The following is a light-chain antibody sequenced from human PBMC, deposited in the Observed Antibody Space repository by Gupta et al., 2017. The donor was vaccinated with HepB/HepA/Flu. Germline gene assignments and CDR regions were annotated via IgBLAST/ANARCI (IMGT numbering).Light chain of an antibody. V-gene: IGLV1-51*01. CDR1: RSNIGNNY. CDR2: ANN. Sequence: QSVLMQPPPLSAAPGQKVTITCSGSRSNIGNNYVSWYQQLPGMAPKLLIYANNKRPSGIPDRFSGSRSGTSATLGITGLQAGDEAVYYCGAGDSNRSAEVFGGGTKVTVL. CDR3: GAGDSNRSAEV. J-gene: IGLJ2*01.